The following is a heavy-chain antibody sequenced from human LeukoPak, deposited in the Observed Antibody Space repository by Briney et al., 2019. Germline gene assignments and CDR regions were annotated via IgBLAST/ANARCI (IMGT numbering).Heavy chain of an antibody. CDR3: ATEGYVSQTLDY. D-gene: IGHD3-16*01. V-gene: IGHV1-69*13. Sequence: ASVKVSCKASGGTFSSYAISWVRQAPGQGPEWMGGIIPIFGTANYAQKFQGRVTITADESTSTAYMELSSLRSEDTAVYYCATEGYVSQTLDYWGQGTLVTVSS. CDR1: GGTFSSYA. CDR2: IIPIFGTA. J-gene: IGHJ4*02.